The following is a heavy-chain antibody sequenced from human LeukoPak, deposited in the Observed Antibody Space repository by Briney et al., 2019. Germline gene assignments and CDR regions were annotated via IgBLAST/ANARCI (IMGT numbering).Heavy chain of an antibody. CDR3: AREARATIFDY. CDR2: IIPILGIA. J-gene: IGHJ4*02. CDR1: GGTFSSYA. V-gene: IGHV1-69*04. D-gene: IGHD5-12*01. Sequence: SVKVSCKASGGTFSSYAISWVRQAPGQGLEWMGRIIPILGIANYAQKFQGRVTITADKSTSTAYMELSSLRSEDTAVYYCAREARATIFDYWGQGTLVTVSS.